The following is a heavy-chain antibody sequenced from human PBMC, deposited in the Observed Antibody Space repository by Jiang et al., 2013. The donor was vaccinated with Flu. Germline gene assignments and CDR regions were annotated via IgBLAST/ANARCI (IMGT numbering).Heavy chain of an antibody. Sequence: GPGLVKPSETLSLTCSVSGASITSDTYYWGWIRQPPGKGLEWIGFVSPSGGTYYNPSLKSRVAIPIGTSRDHFSLRLDSVTAADTAMYYCARDGKYLDSGSGIDTWGQGTLVTVSS. CDR1: GASITSDTYY. D-gene: IGHD3-10*01. CDR2: VSPSGGT. CDR3: ARDGKYLDSGSGIDT. V-gene: IGHV4-39*02. J-gene: IGHJ1*01.